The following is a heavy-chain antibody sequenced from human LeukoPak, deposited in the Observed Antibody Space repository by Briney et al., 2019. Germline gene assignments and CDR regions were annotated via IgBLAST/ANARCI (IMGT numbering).Heavy chain of an antibody. CDR3: ARESAAYCGGDCSHPDY. CDR2: IYYSGST. CDR1: GGSISSGGYY. D-gene: IGHD2-21*02. Sequence: SQTLSLTCTVSGGSISSGGYYWSWIRQHPGKGLEWIGYIYYSGSTYYNPSLKSRVTISEDTSKNQFSLKLSSVTAADTAVYYCARESAAYCGGDCSHPDYWGQGTLVTVSS. J-gene: IGHJ4*02. V-gene: IGHV4-31*03.